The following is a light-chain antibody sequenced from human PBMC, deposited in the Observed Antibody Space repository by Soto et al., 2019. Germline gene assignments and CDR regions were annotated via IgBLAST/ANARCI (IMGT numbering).Light chain of an antibody. Sequence: EIVMTQSPATLSLSPEERATLSCRASQTVASNLAWYQQKPGQAPRLLVHGASTRATGVPARFSGSGSGTEFTLTISSLQSEDFAVYYCQQYHNWPPQYTFCQGTKLQIK. V-gene: IGKV3-15*01. CDR3: QQYHNWPPQYT. CDR2: GAS. J-gene: IGKJ2*01. CDR1: QTVASN.